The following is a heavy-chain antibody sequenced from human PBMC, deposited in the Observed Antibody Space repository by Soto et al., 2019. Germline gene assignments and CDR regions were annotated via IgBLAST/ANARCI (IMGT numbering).Heavy chain of an antibody. CDR2: VSGYNRNT. Sequence: QVQLVQSGVEVKMPGASVKLACKASGYTFTNYGLTWVRQVPGQSLEWIGWVSGYNRNTNHAQKFEDRVIMTTDTSTRTAFMELMSLIPYDTGIYFCARERQWEPLISWGQGTLLTVSP. J-gene: IGHJ5*02. CDR3: ARERQWEPLIS. V-gene: IGHV1-18*01. D-gene: IGHD1-26*01. CDR1: GYTFTNYG.